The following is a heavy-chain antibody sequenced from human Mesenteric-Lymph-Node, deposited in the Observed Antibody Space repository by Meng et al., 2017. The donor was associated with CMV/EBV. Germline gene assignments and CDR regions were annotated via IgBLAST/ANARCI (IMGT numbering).Heavy chain of an antibody. CDR3: ARGRGAAGDY. D-gene: IGHD6-13*01. V-gene: IGHV4-61*01. J-gene: IGHJ4*02. CDR1: GGSVSSGSYY. CDR2: IYYSGST. Sequence: SETLSLTCTVSGGSVSSGSYYWSWIRQPPGKGLEWIGYIYYSGSTNYNPSLKSRVTISVDTSKNQFSLKLSSVTAADTAVYYCARGRGAAGDYWGQGTLVTVSS.